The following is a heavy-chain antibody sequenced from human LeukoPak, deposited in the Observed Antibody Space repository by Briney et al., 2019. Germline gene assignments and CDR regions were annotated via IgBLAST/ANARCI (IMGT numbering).Heavy chain of an antibody. CDR2: IYYSGST. V-gene: IGHV4-59*08. CDR3: ARHDYDFWSGLFDF. CDR1: GGSISSYY. D-gene: IGHD3-3*01. J-gene: IGHJ4*02. Sequence: SETLSLTCTVSGGSISSYYWSWIRQPPGKGLEWIGYIYYSGSTNYNPSLNSRVTISIDTSQNQFSLKLTSVTAADTAVYYCARHDYDFWSGLFDFWGQGTLVTVSS.